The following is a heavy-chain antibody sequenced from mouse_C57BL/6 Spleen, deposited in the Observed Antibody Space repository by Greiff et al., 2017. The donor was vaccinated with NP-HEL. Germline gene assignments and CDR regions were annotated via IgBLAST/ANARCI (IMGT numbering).Heavy chain of an antibody. V-gene: IGHV1-15*01. Sequence: QVQLQQSGAELVRPGASVTLSCKASGYTFTDYEMHWVKQTPVHGLEWIGAIDPETGGTAYNQKFKGKAILTADKSSSTAYMELRSLTSEDSAVYYCTRVLYGSSQYYYAMDYWGQGTSGTVAS. J-gene: IGHJ4*01. CDR3: TRVLYGSSQYYYAMDY. CDR1: GYTFTDYE. CDR2: IDPETGGT. D-gene: IGHD1-1*01.